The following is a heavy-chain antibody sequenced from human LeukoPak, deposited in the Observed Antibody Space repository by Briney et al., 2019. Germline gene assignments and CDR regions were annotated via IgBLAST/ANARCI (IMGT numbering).Heavy chain of an antibody. CDR2: ISSSSSTI. CDR1: GFTFSSYE. CDR3: AREAANIAAAAFDY. J-gene: IGHJ4*02. Sequence: PGGSLRLSCAASGFTFSSYEMNWVRQAPGKGLEWVPYISSSSSTIYYADSVKGRFTISRDNSKNTLYLEMNSLRAEDTAVYYCAREAANIAAAAFDYWGQGTLVTVSS. V-gene: IGHV3-48*03. D-gene: IGHD6-13*01.